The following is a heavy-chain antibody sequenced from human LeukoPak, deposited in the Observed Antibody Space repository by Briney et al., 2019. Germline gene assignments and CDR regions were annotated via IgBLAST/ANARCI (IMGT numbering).Heavy chain of an antibody. Sequence: GGSLRLSCAASGFTFSSYAMSWVRQAPGKGLEWVSAISSSGGSTYYADSVKGRFTISRDNSKNTLYLQMNSLRAEDTAVYYCAKDRGFGELLFKPGYYMDVWGKGTTVTVSS. V-gene: IGHV3-23*01. CDR2: ISSSGGST. CDR3: AKDRGFGELLFKPGYYMDV. CDR1: GFTFSSYA. D-gene: IGHD3-10*01. J-gene: IGHJ6*03.